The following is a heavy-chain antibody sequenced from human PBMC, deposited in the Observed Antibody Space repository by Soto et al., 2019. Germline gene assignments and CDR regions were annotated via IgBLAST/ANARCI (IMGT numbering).Heavy chain of an antibody. CDR1: GYTFTSYG. J-gene: IGHJ4*02. D-gene: IGHD3-3*01. CDR2: ISAYNGNT. V-gene: IGHV1-18*01. Sequence: ASVKVSCKASGYTFTSYGISWVRQAPGQGLEWMGWISAYNGNTNYAQKLQGRVTMTTDTSTSTAYMELRSLRSDDTAVYYCARGHPSGRITIFGVVTPDLDYWGQGTLVTVSS. CDR3: ARGHPSGRITIFGVVTPDLDY.